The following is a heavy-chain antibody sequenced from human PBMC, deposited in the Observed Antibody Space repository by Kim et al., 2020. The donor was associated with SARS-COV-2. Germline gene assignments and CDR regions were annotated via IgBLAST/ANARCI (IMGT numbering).Heavy chain of an antibody. Sequence: GGSLRLSCAVSGFTFSVYALTWVRQAPGKGLECFSGISGSGGSTSYADSVKGRFTISKDNSNNMLYLQMNSLRVEDTAVYYCAKTLYGGHSHWGQGTLVTVSS. CDR3: AKTLYGGHSH. CDR1: GFTFSVYA. J-gene: IGHJ4*02. CDR2: ISGSGGST. V-gene: IGHV3-23*01. D-gene: IGHD4-17*01.